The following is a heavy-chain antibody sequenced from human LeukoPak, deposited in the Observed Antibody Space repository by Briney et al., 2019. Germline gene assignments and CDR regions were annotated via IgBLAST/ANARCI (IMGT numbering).Heavy chain of an antibody. CDR2: ISGSGGST. V-gene: IGHV3-23*01. J-gene: IGHJ6*03. D-gene: IGHD2-2*01. CDR3: ARRNPSCYGRQCYYYMDV. CDR1: GFTFFSYA. Sequence: GSLILSCAASGFTFFSYAMSWVRQAPGKGLEWVSGISGSGGSTYYTDSVKGRFTISRDNAKNTLYLQMNSLRADDTAVYYCARRNPSCYGRQCYYYMDVWGRGTPVTVSS.